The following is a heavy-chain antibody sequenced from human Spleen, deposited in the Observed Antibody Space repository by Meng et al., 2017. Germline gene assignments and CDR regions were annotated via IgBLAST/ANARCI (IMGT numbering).Heavy chain of an antibody. J-gene: IGHJ4*02. CDR2: ISGDST. CDR1: GFTVSSNE. D-gene: IGHD2-8*02. V-gene: IGHV3-38-3*01. CDR3: ARQGPYWFY. Sequence: GESLKISCAASGFTVSSNEMSWVRQAPGKGLEWVSFISGDSTYYADSGKGRFTISKDNAKNSLYLQMSSLRAEDTAVYYCARQGPYWFYWGQGTLVTVSS.